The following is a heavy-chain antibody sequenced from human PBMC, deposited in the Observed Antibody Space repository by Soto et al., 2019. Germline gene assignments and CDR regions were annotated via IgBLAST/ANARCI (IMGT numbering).Heavy chain of an antibody. CDR3: AKDGDSSGYYFDAFDI. Sequence: SLRLSCAASGFTFSSYGMSWVRQAPGKGLEWVSAISGSGGSTYYADSVKGRFTISRDNSKNTLYLQMNSLRAEDTAVYYCAKDGDSSGYYFDAFDIWGQGTMVTVS. D-gene: IGHD3-22*01. CDR1: GFTFSSYG. CDR2: ISGSGGST. V-gene: IGHV3-23*01. J-gene: IGHJ3*02.